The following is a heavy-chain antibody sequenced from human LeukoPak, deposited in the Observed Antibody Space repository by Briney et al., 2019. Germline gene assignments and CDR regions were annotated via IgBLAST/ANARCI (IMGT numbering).Heavy chain of an antibody. J-gene: IGHJ4*02. V-gene: IGHV3-7*04. D-gene: IGHD3-3*01. CDR1: GFTFSKSW. CDR3: AKDDEGYY. CDR2: IKEDGSAK. Sequence: PGGSLRLSCAASGFTFSKSWMSWVRQTPEKGLEWVANIKEDGSAKYYVDSVKGRLPISRDNAQNSLYLKMNSLRVEDTAVYYCAKDDEGYYWGQGVLVTVSS.